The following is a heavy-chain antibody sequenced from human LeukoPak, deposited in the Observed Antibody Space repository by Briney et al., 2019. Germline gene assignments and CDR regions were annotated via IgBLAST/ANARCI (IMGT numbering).Heavy chain of an antibody. CDR3: ASRSPPGETGYFDY. CDR2: VYYSGST. V-gene: IGHV4-34*09. D-gene: IGHD2-21*01. CDR1: GGSLSGYY. Sequence: SETLSLTCAVYGGSLSGYYWSWIRQPPGKGLEWIGYVYYSGSTYYNPSHKSRVTISVDTSKNQFSLKLNSVTAADTAVYYCASRSPPGETGYFDYWGQGTLVTVSS. J-gene: IGHJ4*02.